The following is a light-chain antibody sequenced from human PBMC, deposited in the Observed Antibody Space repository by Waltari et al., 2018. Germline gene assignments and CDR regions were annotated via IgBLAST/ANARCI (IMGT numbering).Light chain of an antibody. Sequence: QSALTQPASVSGSPGQSITISCTGTSGDVGPYNFVSWYQQHPGKAPKLMIYDVTNRPSGISNRSSGSKSGNTASLTISGLQAEDEADYYCSSYTSSSTRVFGGGTKLTVL. J-gene: IGLJ3*02. CDR3: SSYTSSSTRV. CDR1: SGDVGPYNF. CDR2: DVT. V-gene: IGLV2-14*03.